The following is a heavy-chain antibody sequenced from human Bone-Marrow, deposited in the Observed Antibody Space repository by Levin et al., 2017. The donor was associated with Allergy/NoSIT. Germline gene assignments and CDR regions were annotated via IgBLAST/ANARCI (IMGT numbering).Heavy chain of an antibody. J-gene: IGHJ4*02. CDR3: SRGTENSGWYLEY. Sequence: PSETLSLTCTVSGDSISSGSYFWTWIRQHPGRGLEWIGYISSSGHTYYNPSLKSRLTVSLDMSKNLFYLRLTSLTAADTAVYYCSRGTENSGWYLEYWGQGTLVTVSS. CDR2: ISSSGHT. V-gene: IGHV4-31*03. CDR1: GDSISSGSYF. D-gene: IGHD5-12*01.